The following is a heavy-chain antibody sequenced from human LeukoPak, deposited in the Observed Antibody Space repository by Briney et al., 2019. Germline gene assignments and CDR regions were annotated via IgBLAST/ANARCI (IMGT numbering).Heavy chain of an antibody. Sequence: GASVKVSCKASGYTFTSYGISWVRQAPGQGLEWMGWISAYNGNTNYAQKFQGRVTITADESTSTAYMELSSLRSEDTAVYYCARGSTAMGYYYYYYMDVWGKGTTVTVSS. J-gene: IGHJ6*03. CDR2: ISAYNGNT. CDR3: ARGSTAMGYYYYYYMDV. D-gene: IGHD5-18*01. CDR1: GYTFTSYG. V-gene: IGHV1-18*01.